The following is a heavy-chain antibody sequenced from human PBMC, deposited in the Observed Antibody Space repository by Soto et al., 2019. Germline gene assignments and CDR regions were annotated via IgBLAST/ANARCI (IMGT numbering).Heavy chain of an antibody. D-gene: IGHD3-10*01. J-gene: IGHJ4*02. CDR3: ARESDAGSYYFDY. V-gene: IGHV4-61*03. CDR1: GGSVRSGSYY. Sequence: SETLSLTCTVSGGSVRSGSYYGSFIRQPPGKGLEWIGYIYNSGSTNYNPSLKSRVTISVDTSKNHFSLRMSSVTAEDTAVYYCARESDAGSYYFDYWGRGTLVTVSS. CDR2: IYNSGST.